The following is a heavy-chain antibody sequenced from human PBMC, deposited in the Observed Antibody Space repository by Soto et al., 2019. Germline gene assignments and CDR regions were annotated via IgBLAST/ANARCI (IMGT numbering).Heavy chain of an antibody. J-gene: IGHJ3*02. V-gene: IGHV4-59*01. CDR1: GGSISSYY. CDR2: IYYSGST. D-gene: IGHD3-10*01. CDR3: ARLIWFGEDDDAFDI. Sequence: SETLSLTCTVSGGSISSYYWSWIRQPPGKGLEWIGYIYYSGSTNYNPSLKSRVTISVDTSKNQFSLKLSSVTAADTAVYYCARLIWFGEDDDAFDIWGQGTMVTVSS.